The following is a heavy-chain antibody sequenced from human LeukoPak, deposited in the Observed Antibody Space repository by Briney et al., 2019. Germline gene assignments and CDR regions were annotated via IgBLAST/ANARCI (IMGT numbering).Heavy chain of an antibody. D-gene: IGHD2-15*01. CDR2: INHSGST. CDR1: GGSFSVYY. CDR3: ARGPAADY. J-gene: IGHJ4*02. V-gene: IGHV4-34*01. Sequence: PSETLSLTCAVYGGSFSVYYWSWIRQPPGKGLEWIGEINHSGSTNYNPSLKSRVTISVDTSKNQFSLKLSSVTAADTAVYYCARGPAADYWGQGTLVTVSS.